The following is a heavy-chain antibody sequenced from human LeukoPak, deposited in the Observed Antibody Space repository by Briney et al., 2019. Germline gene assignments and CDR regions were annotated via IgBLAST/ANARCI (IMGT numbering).Heavy chain of an antibody. V-gene: IGHV4-59*01. CDR2: VDYSGST. CDR3: VRDIGGRYYFHY. CDR1: GGSISTYY. J-gene: IGHJ4*02. D-gene: IGHD3-10*01. Sequence: SETLSLTCAVSGGSISTYYWSWIRQPPGKGLEWIGYVDYSGSTKYSPSLKSRVTMSVDTSKNQFSLKLSSVTAADTAVYYCVRDIGGRYYFHYWGQGPLVTVSS.